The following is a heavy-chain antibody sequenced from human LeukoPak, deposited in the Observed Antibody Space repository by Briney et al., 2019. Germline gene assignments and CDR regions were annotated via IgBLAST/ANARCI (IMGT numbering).Heavy chain of an antibody. V-gene: IGHV3-11*01. D-gene: IGHD6-19*01. CDR1: GFTFSDYY. CDR3: ARGDPGYSSGWYPVGAFDI. Sequence: PGGSLRLSCAASGFTFSDYYMSWIRQAPGKGLEWVSYISSSGSTIYYAGSVKGRFTISRDNAKNSLYLQMNSLRAEDTAVYYCARGDPGYSSGWYPVGAFDIWGQGTMVTVSS. J-gene: IGHJ3*02. CDR2: ISSSGSTI.